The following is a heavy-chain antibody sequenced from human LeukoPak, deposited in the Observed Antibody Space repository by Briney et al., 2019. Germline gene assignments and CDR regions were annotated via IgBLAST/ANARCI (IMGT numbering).Heavy chain of an antibody. D-gene: IGHD3-22*01. CDR1: GYTFTSYD. J-gene: IGHJ1*01. Sequence: ASVKVSCKASGYTFTSYDINWVRQATGQGLEWMGWMNPNSGNTGYAQKFQGRVTMTRNTSISTAYMELSSLRAEDTGVYYCARGLMDSSRREYFQDWGQGTLVTVSS. CDR2: MNPNSGNT. V-gene: IGHV1-8*01. CDR3: ARGLMDSSRREYFQD.